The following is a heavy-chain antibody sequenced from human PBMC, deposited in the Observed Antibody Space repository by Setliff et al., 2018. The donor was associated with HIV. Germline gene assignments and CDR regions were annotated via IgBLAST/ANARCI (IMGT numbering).Heavy chain of an antibody. D-gene: IGHD6-19*01. J-gene: IGHJ4*02. CDR3: ARDVAVASFFNY. CDR2: IKQDGSEQ. Sequence: QPGGSLRLSCAASGFTFSTYWMSWVRQAPGKGLEWVANIKQDGSEQYYMDSVKGRFTISRDNAKNSLYLQMSSLRAEDTAVYYCARDVAVASFFNYWGQGTLVTVSS. CDR1: GFTFSTYW. V-gene: IGHV3-7*05.